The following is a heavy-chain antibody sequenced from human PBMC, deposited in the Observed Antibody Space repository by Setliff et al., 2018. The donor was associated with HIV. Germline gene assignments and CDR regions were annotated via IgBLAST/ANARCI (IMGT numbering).Heavy chain of an antibody. Sequence: SETLSLTCDVSGFSISNFYYWGWIRQPPGKGLEWIGSVYHRGETYYKPSLKGRVTISIDSSKSQISLNVTSVTAADTAVYYCTRRDVSPLWFGQFDYWGQGMLVTVSS. CDR2: VYHRGET. CDR1: GFSISNFYY. J-gene: IGHJ4*02. CDR3: TRRDVSPLWFGQFDY. V-gene: IGHV4-38-2*01. D-gene: IGHD3-10*01.